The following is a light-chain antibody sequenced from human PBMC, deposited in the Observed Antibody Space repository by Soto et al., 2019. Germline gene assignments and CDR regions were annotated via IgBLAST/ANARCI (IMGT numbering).Light chain of an antibody. Sequence: EIVMTQSPATLSLSPGERATLSCRASQSVSSSYLSWYQQKPGQAPRLLIYGASTRATGIPARFSGSGSGTDFTLTIRSLQPEDFAVYYCQQDYNLPWTFGQGKKVEIK. CDR2: GAS. CDR1: QSVSSSY. J-gene: IGKJ1*01. V-gene: IGKV3D-7*01. CDR3: QQDYNLPWT.